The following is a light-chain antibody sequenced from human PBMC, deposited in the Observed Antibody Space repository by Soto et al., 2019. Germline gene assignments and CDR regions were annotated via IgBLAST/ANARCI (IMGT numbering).Light chain of an antibody. CDR3: QQYNNWWT. V-gene: IGKV3-15*01. Sequence: EIVLTQSPGTLSLSPGERATLSCRASQSVGSSYLAWYQQKPGQAPRLLIYGASTRATGIPARFSGSGSGTEFTLTISSVQSADFAVYYCQQYNNWWTFGQGTKVDIK. CDR2: GAS. J-gene: IGKJ1*01. CDR1: QSVGSSY.